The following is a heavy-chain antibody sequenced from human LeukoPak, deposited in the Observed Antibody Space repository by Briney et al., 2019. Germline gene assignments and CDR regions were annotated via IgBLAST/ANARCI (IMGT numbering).Heavy chain of an antibody. V-gene: IGHV3-15*01. CDR3: TTAARYSSSWFDS. D-gene: IGHD2-2*01. CDR2: IKSKTDGGTT. Sequence: PGGSLRLSCAASGFTFSDAWMSWVRQAPGKGLEWVGCIKSKTDGGTTDYDAPVKGRFTISRDDSKNTLYLQVNSLKTEDTGVYYCTTAARYSSSWFDSWGQGTLLTVSS. CDR1: GFTFSDAW. J-gene: IGHJ5*01.